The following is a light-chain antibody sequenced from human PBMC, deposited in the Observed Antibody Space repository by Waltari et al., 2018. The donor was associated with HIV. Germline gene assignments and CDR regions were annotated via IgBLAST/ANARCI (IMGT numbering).Light chain of an antibody. CDR1: SRDIGAYDP. J-gene: IGLJ2*01. CDR2: EVS. CDR3: SSYGDNIRVL. V-gene: IGLV2-8*01. Sequence: QSALTQPHSASGSLGQSVTISCTGSSRDIGAYDPVPWFQQHPNNAPKLFLYEVSKRPSGVPDRFSGSRSGETAFLSVSGLQPDDTAAYFRSSYGDNIRVLFGGGTNLTVL.